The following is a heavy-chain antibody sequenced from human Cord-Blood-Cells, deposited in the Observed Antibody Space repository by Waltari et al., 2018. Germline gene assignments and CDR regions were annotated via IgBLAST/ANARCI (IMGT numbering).Heavy chain of an antibody. D-gene: IGHD2-2*01. CDR2: IYHSGST. CDR1: GYSISSGYY. V-gene: IGHV4-38-2*02. J-gene: IGHJ6*02. CDR3: ARDEYCSSTSCYGVDYYYYYGMDV. Sequence: QVQLQESGPGLVKPSETLSLTCTVSGYSISSGYYWGWIRQPPGKGLEWIGSIYHSGSTYYTPTRKGRVTISVDTSKNQFSLKLSSVTAADTAVYYCARDEYCSSTSCYGVDYYYYYGMDVWGQGTTVTVSS.